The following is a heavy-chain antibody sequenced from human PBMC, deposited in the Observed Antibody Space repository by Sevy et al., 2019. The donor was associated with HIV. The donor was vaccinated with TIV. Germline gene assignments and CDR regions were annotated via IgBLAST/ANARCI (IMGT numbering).Heavy chain of an antibody. CDR1: GFTFSSYV. CDR2: ISASGGST. Sequence: GGSLRLSCTASGFTFSSYVISWVRQAPGKGLEWVSTISASGGSTYYADSVKGRFTISRDNSKKNVYLDRNSLRAEDTPIFYCAKEETTGYIWGQGTLVTVSS. V-gene: IGHV3-23*01. CDR3: AKEETTGYI. J-gene: IGHJ4*02. D-gene: IGHD3-9*01.